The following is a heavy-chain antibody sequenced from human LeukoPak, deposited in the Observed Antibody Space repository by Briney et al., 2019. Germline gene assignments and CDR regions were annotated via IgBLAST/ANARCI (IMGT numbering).Heavy chain of an antibody. CDR1: GGSISSGSYY. CDR3: ARRYYYDSSGYYYDY. D-gene: IGHD3-22*01. J-gene: IGHJ4*02. V-gene: IGHV4-61*09. CDR2: IYRSGST. Sequence: SETLSLTCTVSGGSISSGSYYWSWIRQPAGTRLEWIGHIYRSGSTNYNPSLKSRVTISVDTSKNQFSLKLSSVTAADTAVYYCARRYYYDSSGYYYDYWGQGTLVTVSS.